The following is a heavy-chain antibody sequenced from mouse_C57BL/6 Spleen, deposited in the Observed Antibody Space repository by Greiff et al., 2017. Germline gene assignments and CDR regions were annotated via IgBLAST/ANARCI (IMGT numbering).Heavy chain of an antibody. CDR2: IDPETGGT. J-gene: IGHJ3*01. CDR1: GYTFTDYE. CDR3: TRGLGGSSWFAY. D-gene: IGHD1-1*01. V-gene: IGHV1-15*01. Sequence: QVQLQQSGAELVRPGASVTLSCKASGYTFTDYEMHWVKQTPVHGLEWIGAIDPETGGTAYNQKFKGKAILTADKSSSTAYMELRSLTSEDSAVYYCTRGLGGSSWFAYWGQGTLVTVSA.